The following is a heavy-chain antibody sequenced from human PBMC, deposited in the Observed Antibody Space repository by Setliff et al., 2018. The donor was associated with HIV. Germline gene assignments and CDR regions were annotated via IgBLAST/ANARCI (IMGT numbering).Heavy chain of an antibody. V-gene: IGHV4-59*08. CDR3: ARVSTDYVSLTGYYTGRYFDY. J-gene: IGHJ4*01. Sequence: SETLSLTCTVSGGSLSSHYWSWIRQPPGKGLERIGYIYYSGSTNYNPSLKSRVTISVDTSKNQFSLKLTSVTAADTAAYFCARVSTDYVSLTGYYTGRYFDYGGRGTLVTVSS. CDR2: IYYSGST. D-gene: IGHD3-9*01. CDR1: GGSLSSHY.